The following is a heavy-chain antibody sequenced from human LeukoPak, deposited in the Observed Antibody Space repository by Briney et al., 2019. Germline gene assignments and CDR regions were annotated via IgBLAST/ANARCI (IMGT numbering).Heavy chain of an antibody. CDR2: ISGSGGST. V-gene: IGHV3-23*01. D-gene: IGHD3-22*01. CDR3: AKDRSNQASGYYLHDY. CDR1: GFTFSTYA. Sequence: PGGSLRLSCAASGFTFSTYAMSWVRQAPGKGVEWVSDISGSGGSTYYAGSEKGRFTLSRHNSKNTLYVQMNRLRAEDTALYYCAKDRSNQASGYYLHDYWGQGTLVTVSS. J-gene: IGHJ4*02.